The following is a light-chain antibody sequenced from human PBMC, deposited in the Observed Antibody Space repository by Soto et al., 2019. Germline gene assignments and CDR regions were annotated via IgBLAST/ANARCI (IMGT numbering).Light chain of an antibody. CDR1: QSIKSSS. V-gene: IGKV3-20*01. J-gene: IGKJ1*01. Sequence: EIVLTQSPGTLSLSPGERATLSCRASQSIKSSSLAWYQQRPGQAPRLLIYGASSRATGIPDKFSGSGSGTDFTLTISRLEPEDFAIYYCQPYGSSPRTFGQGTKVDIK. CDR2: GAS. CDR3: QPYGSSPRT.